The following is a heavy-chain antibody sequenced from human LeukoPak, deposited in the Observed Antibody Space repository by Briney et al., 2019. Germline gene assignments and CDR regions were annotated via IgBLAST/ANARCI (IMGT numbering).Heavy chain of an antibody. Sequence: ASVKLSCKASGYTFTGYYMPCVRRAPRQGLEGMGGINPNSCGTKYAQKFRGRVNMTRHTSSSTGYMELRRLRSDDTAVYYCASGETLIWGLGTKVTVSS. J-gene: IGHJ3*02. V-gene: IGHV1-2*02. CDR3: ASGETLI. CDR1: GYTFTGYY. CDR2: INPNSCGT.